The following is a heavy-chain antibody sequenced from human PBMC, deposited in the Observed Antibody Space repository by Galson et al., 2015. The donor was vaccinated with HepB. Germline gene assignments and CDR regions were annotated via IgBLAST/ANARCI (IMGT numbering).Heavy chain of an antibody. CDR1: GFTFSNAW. V-gene: IGHV3-15*07. CDR2: IKSKTDGGTT. D-gene: IGHD2-2*01. Sequence: SLRLSCAASGFTFSNAWMNWVRQAPGKGLEWVGRIKSKTDGGTTDYAAPVKGRFTISRDDSKNTLYLQMNSLKTEDTAVYYCTTDREYCSSTSCWAAGLTQWGQGTLVTVSS. J-gene: IGHJ4*02. CDR3: TTDREYCSSTSCWAAGLTQ.